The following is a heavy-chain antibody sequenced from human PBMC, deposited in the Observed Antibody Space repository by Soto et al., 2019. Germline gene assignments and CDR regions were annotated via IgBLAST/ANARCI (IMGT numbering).Heavy chain of an antibody. J-gene: IGHJ4*02. CDR2: IRSKAYGGAT. V-gene: IGHV3-49*03. CDR3: AYDSSGYSYYFDY. CDR1: GFTFGDHA. D-gene: IGHD3-22*01. Sequence: GGSLRLSCTTSGFTFGDHAVNWFRQAPGKGLERVGFIRSKAYGGATEYVASVKGRFTISRDYSKAIAYLQMNSLKTEDTAFYYCAYDSSGYSYYFDYWGQGTLVTVSS.